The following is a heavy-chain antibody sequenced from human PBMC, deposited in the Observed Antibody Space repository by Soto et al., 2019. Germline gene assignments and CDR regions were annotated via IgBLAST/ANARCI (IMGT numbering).Heavy chain of an antibody. V-gene: IGHV2-5*02. D-gene: IGHD3-22*01. CDR1: AFSLSTSGMS. CDR3: ALSGIIVVDAFDI. CDR2: IYWDDDK. J-gene: IGHJ3*02. Sequence: QIALNESGPTLVKPTQTLTLTCTFSAFSLSTSGMSVCWFRQPPGKALEWLALIYWDDDKRYSPSQKSRLTITKDTSKNQVVLIMTNMDPVDTATYYCALSGIIVVDAFDIWGQGTMVTVSS.